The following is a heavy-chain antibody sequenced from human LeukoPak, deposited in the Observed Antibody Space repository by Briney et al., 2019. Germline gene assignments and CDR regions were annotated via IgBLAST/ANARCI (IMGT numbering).Heavy chain of an antibody. J-gene: IGHJ4*02. D-gene: IGHD5-12*01. CDR1: GFTVSSNY. CDR3: AKDPYSGYDRGLNY. V-gene: IGHV3-30*02. CDR2: IRDDGSSK. Sequence: GGSLRLSCAASGFTVSSNYMSWVRQAPGKGLEWVAFIRDDGSSKYYSASVKGRFTISRDNSKNTLYLQMNSLRAEDTAVYYCAKDPYSGYDRGLNYWGQGTLVTVSS.